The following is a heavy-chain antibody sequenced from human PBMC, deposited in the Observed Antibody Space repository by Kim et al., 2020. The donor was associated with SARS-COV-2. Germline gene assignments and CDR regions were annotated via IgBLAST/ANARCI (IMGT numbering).Heavy chain of an antibody. V-gene: IGHV4-59*01. CDR3: ARELGDSRGYGLDV. J-gene: IGHJ6*02. Sequence: NPPPKKRITITGDTSKNQFSLKVSSVTAADTAVYYCARELGDSRGYGLDVWGQGATVTVSS. D-gene: IGHD3-22*01.